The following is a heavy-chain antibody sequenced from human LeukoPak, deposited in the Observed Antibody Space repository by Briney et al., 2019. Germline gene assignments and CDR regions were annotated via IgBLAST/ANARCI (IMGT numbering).Heavy chain of an antibody. CDR1: GFTFSSYA. CDR2: ISGSGGST. CDR3: AKDLGYGLDNWFDP. D-gene: IGHD3-3*01. Sequence: GGSLRLSCAASGFTFSSYAMSWVRQAPGKGLEWVSAISGSGGSTYYADSVKGRFTISRDNSKNTLYLQMNSLRAEDTAVYYCAKDLGYGLDNWFDPWGQGTLVTVSP. V-gene: IGHV3-23*01. J-gene: IGHJ5*02.